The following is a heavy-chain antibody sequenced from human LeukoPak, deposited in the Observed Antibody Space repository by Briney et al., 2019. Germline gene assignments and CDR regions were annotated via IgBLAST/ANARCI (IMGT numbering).Heavy chain of an antibody. J-gene: IGHJ4*02. CDR1: GGSVSGGNYY. CDR3: TRTGSTGGY. Sequence: SETLSLTCTVSGGSVSGGNYYCSWIRQSPGKGLEWIGYIHDSGSTVYNPSHKSRVTMSKDTSKNQYARNLSSATAADTAVYYCTRTGSTGGYWGQGTLVTVSS. D-gene: IGHD1-7*01. V-gene: IGHV4-61*01. CDR2: IHDSGST.